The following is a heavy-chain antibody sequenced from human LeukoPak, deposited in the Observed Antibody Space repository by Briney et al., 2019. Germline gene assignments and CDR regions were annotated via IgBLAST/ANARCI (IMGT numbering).Heavy chain of an antibody. CDR1: GITFSNYY. V-gene: IGHV3-74*01. CDR3: ATDDYRGLGY. Sequence: GGSLRLSCVTYGITFSNYYMHWVRQVPGEGLVWVSHIIQDGSVTGYADSVKGRFTISRDSAKNTVYLQLNNLRAEDTAVYYCATDDYRGLGYWGQGTLVTVSS. D-gene: IGHD3-16*01. CDR2: IIQDGSVT. J-gene: IGHJ4*02.